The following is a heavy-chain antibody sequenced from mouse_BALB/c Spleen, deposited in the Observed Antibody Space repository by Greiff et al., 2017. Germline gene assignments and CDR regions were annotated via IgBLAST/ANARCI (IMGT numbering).Heavy chain of an antibody. D-gene: IGHD2-1*01. CDR2: IWAGGST. CDR3: ARGRGNYERNYFDY. J-gene: IGHJ2*01. Sequence: VKLMESGPGLVAPSQSLSITCTVSGFSLTSYGVHWVRQPPGKGLEWLGVIWAGGSTNYNSALMSRLSISKDNSKSQVFLKMNSLQTDDTAMYYCARGRGNYERNYFDYWGQGTTLTVSS. CDR1: GFSLTSYG. V-gene: IGHV2-9*02.